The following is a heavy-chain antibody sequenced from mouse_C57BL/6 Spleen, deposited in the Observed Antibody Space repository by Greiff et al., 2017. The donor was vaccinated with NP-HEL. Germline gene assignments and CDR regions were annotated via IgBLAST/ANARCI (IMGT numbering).Heavy chain of an antibody. V-gene: IGHV1-76*01. CDR1: GYTFTDYY. D-gene: IGHD2-4*01. CDR3: ARRGDYEFYYAMDY. CDR2: IYPGSGNT. Sequence: VQLQQSGAELVRPGASVKLSCKASGYTFTDYYINWVKQRPGQGLEWIARIYPGSGNTYYNEKFKGKATLTAEKSSSTAYMQLSSLTSEDSAVYFFARRGDYEFYYAMDYWGQGTSVTVSS. J-gene: IGHJ4*01.